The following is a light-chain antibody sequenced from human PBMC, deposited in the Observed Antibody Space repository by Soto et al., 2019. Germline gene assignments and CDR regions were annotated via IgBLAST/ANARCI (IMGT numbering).Light chain of an antibody. V-gene: IGLV2-14*01. CDR2: DVS. Sequence: QSVLTQPASVSGSPGQSITISCTGTSSDVGGYNYVSWYQQHPGKAPKLMIYDVSNRPSGVSNRFSGSKSGNTAPLTISGLQAEDEADYYCSSYTSISTLDVVFGGGTKLTVL. J-gene: IGLJ2*01. CDR3: SSYTSISTLDVV. CDR1: SSDVGGYNY.